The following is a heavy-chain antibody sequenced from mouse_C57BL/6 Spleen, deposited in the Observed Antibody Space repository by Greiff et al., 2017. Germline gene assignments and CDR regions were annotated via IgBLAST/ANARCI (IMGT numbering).Heavy chain of an antibody. V-gene: IGHV14-2*01. D-gene: IGHD3-2*02. CDR3: AKTAQATFYAMDY. CDR2: IDPEDGET. J-gene: IGHJ4*01. CDR1: GFNIKDYY. Sequence: DVQLVESGAELVKPGASVKLSCTASGFNIKDYYMHWVKQRTEQGLEWIGRIDPEDGETKYAPKFQGKATITADTSSNTAYLQLSSLTSEDTAVYYCAKTAQATFYAMDYWGQGTSVTVSS.